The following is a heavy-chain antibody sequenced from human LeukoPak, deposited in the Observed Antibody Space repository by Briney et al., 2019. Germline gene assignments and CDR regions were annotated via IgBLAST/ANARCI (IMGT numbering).Heavy chain of an antibody. Sequence: PSETLSLTCTVSGGSISSYYWSWIRQPAGKGLEWIGRIYTSGSTNYNPSLKSRVTMSVDTSKNQFSLKLSSVTAADTAVYYCARALIGYCSSTSCYTDAFDIWGQGTMVTVSS. V-gene: IGHV4-4*07. CDR1: GGSISSYY. CDR3: ARALIGYCSSTSCYTDAFDI. D-gene: IGHD2-2*02. J-gene: IGHJ3*02. CDR2: IYTSGST.